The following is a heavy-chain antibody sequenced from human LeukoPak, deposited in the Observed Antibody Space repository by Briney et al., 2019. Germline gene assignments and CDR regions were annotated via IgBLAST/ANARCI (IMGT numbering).Heavy chain of an antibody. CDR1: GYTFTSYY. CDR3: ARDGDTAMVTAWWFDP. D-gene: IGHD5-18*01. V-gene: IGHV1-46*01. Sequence: WASVKVSCKASGYTFTSYYMHWVRQAPGQGLECMGIINPSGGSTSYAQKFQGRVTMTRDTSTSTVYMELSSLRSEDTAVYYCARDGDTAMVTAWWFDPWGQGTLVTVSS. CDR2: INPSGGST. J-gene: IGHJ5*02.